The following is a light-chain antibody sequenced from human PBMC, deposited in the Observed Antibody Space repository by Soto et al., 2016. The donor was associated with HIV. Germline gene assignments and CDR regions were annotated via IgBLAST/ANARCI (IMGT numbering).Light chain of an antibody. Sequence: SYKVTQPPSMSVSPGQTARISCSGDKLGDKYVYWYQQKAGQSPVLVIYQDNKRPSGIPERFSGSNSGNTATLTISGTQAMDEADYYCQAWDSTTVIFGGGTMLIVL. CDR2: QDN. V-gene: IGLV3-1*01. J-gene: IGLJ2*01. CDR1: KLGDKY. CDR3: QAWDSTTVI.